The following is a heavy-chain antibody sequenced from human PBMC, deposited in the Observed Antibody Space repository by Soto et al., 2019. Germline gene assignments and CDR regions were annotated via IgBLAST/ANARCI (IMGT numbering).Heavy chain of an antibody. D-gene: IGHD3-22*01. CDR2: ISYDGSNK. J-gene: IGHJ4*02. CDR3: ARASITMIVVDYFDY. CDR1: GFTFSSYA. V-gene: IGHV3-30-3*01. Sequence: GGSLRLSCAASGFTFSSYAMHWVRQAPGKGLEWVAVISYDGSNKYYADSVKGRFTISRDNSKNTLYLQMNSLRAEDTAVYYCARASITMIVVDYFDYWGQGTLVTVSS.